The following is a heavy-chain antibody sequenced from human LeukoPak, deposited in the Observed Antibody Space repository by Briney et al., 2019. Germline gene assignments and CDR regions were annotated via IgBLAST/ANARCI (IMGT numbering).Heavy chain of an antibody. Sequence: LCHAGNTYYTDSVKGRLTISRDDSKNTLYLQMNSLRAEDTAVYYCARRYCSGGTCYFFDSWGQGTLVTVSS. CDR2: LCHAGNT. J-gene: IGHJ4*02. CDR3: ARRYCSGGTCYFFDS. V-gene: IGHV3-53*01. D-gene: IGHD2-15*01.